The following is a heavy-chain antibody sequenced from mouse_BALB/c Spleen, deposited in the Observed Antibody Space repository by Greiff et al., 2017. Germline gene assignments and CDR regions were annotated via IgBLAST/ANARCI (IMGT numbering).Heavy chain of an antibody. CDR1: GYTFTSYW. Sequence: VQLQQPGAELVRPGASVKLSCKASGYTFTSYWINWVKQRPGQGLEWIGNIYPSDSYTNYNQKFKDKATLTVDKSSSTAYMQLSSPTSEDSAVDYCTNGNWYFDVWGAGTTVTVSS. V-gene: IGHV1-69*02. CDR3: TNGNWYFDV. D-gene: IGHD2-1*01. CDR2: IYPSDSYT. J-gene: IGHJ1*01.